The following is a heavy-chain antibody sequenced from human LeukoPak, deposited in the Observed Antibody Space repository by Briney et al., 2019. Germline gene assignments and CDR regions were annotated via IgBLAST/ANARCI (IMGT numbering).Heavy chain of an antibody. V-gene: IGHV3-64*01. CDR3: ARDYFGSGSYGYFDY. CDR1: GFTFSSCA. Sequence: PGGPLRLSCAASGFTFSSCAMHWVRQAPGKGLEYVSGISGNGGSTDYSNSVKDRFTISRDNSKNTLYLQMGSLRAEDMAVYYCARDYFGSGSYGYFDYWGQGTLVTVSS. CDR2: ISGNGGST. D-gene: IGHD3-10*01. J-gene: IGHJ4*02.